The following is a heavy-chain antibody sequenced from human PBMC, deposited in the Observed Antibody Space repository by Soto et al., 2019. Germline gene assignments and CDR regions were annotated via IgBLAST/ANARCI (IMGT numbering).Heavy chain of an antibody. CDR2: MHTGGNEK. Sequence: QVQLVESGGGVVQPGGSLRLSCAASGFTFSYYGFHWVRQAPGKGLEWVAVMHTGGNEKYYVDSVKGRFTVSRDDSRNMVYLEMSGLRAEDTAEYFCARDADTIGHYIHFDLWGRGALVAVS. CDR1: GFTFSYYG. D-gene: IGHD3-22*01. V-gene: IGHV3-33*08. CDR3: ARDADTIGHYIHFDL. J-gene: IGHJ4*02.